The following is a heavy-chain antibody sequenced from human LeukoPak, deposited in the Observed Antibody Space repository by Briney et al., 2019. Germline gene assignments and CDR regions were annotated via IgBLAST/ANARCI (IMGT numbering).Heavy chain of an antibody. Sequence: SETLSLTCTVSGGSISSGGYYWSWIRQHPGKGLEWIGYIYYSGSTYYNPSLKSRVTISVDTSKNQFSLKLSSVTAADTAVYYCARGTHTVTTYFDYWGQGTLVTVSS. CDR1: GGSISSGGYY. CDR2: IYYSGST. J-gene: IGHJ4*02. V-gene: IGHV4-31*03. CDR3: ARGTHTVTTYFDY. D-gene: IGHD4-11*01.